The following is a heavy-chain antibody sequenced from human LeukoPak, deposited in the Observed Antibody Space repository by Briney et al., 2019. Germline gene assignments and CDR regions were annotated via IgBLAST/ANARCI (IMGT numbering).Heavy chain of an antibody. V-gene: IGHV4-59*01. J-gene: IGHJ5*02. D-gene: IGHD3-22*01. CDR3: ARAHYYDSSGRNWFDP. Sequence: SETLSLTCTVSGGSISSYYWSWIRQPPGKGLEWIGHIYYSGSTNYNPSLKSRVTISVDTSKNQFSLKLSSVTAADTAVYYCARAHYYDSSGRNWFDPWGQGTLVTVSS. CDR2: IYYSGST. CDR1: GGSISSYY.